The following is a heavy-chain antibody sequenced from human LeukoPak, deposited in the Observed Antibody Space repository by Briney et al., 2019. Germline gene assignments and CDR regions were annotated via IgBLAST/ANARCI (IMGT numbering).Heavy chain of an antibody. D-gene: IGHD3-10*01. CDR1: GFPFSDYG. CDR2: ISHDGSNK. J-gene: IGHJ5*02. Sequence: PGGSLRLSCAASGFPFSDYGMYWVRQAPGKGLEWLAVISHDGSNKHYADSVKGRITISRDNSMNTLYLQMNSLTAEDTAVYYCARDRSSTLLWFGELDFWFDPWGQGTLVTVSS. CDR3: ARDRSSTLLWFGELDFWFDP. V-gene: IGHV3-30*03.